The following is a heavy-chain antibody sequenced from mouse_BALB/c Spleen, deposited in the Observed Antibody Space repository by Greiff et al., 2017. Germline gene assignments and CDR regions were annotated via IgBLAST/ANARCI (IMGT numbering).Heavy chain of an antibody. CDR3: ARSVGRDAMDY. D-gene: IGHD4-1*01. CDR2: INPYYGST. V-gene: IGHV1-39*01. Sequence: EVQLQQSGPELVKPGASVKISCKASGYSFTDYIMLWVKQSHGKSLEWIGNINPYYGSTSYNLKFKGKATLTVDKSSSTAYMQLNSLTSEDSAVYYCARSVGRDAMDYWGQGTSVTVSS. J-gene: IGHJ4*01. CDR1: GYSFTDYI.